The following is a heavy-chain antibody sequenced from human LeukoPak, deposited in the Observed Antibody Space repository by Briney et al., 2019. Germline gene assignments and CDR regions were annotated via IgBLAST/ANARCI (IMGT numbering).Heavy chain of an antibody. D-gene: IGHD3-3*01. V-gene: IGHV3-23*01. J-gene: IGHJ4*02. Sequence: GGSLRLSCAASGFTFSSYAMTWVRQSPGKGLEWVSTIRGRGGATDHADSVRGRFTISRDNSKNTLYLQMNNLRAEDTAVYYCATESGYYFDSGGQGTLVTVSS. CDR3: ATESGYYFDS. CDR2: IRGRGGAT. CDR1: GFTFSSYA.